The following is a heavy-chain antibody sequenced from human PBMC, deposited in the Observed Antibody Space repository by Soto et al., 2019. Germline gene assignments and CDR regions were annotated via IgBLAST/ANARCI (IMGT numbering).Heavy chain of an antibody. Sequence: QVQLVQSGAEVKKPGASVKVSCKASGYTFTSYGISWVRQAPGQGLEWMGWISAYNGNTNYAQKLQGRVTMTKDTSTSTAYMELKSLRSGDTAVYYCAREIRDDGGGYYFDYWGQGTLVTVSS. D-gene: IGHD3-16*01. V-gene: IGHV1-18*04. J-gene: IGHJ4*02. CDR2: ISAYNGNT. CDR3: AREIRDDGGGYYFDY. CDR1: GYTFTSYG.